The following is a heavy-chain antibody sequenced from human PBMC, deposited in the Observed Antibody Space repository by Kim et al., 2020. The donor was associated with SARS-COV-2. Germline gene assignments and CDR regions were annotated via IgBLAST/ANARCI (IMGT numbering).Heavy chain of an antibody. V-gene: IGHV1-69*01. Sequence: AQKCQGRVTITANESTSTAYMELSSLRSEDTAVYYCASSSSGDYLGDFDYWGQGTLVTVSS. D-gene: IGHD4-17*01. CDR3: ASSSSGDYLGDFDY. J-gene: IGHJ4*02.